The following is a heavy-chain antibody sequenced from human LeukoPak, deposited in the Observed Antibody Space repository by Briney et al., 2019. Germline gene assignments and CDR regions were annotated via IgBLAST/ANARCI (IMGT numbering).Heavy chain of an antibody. Sequence: SVNLSFKSSGCHFSVYAISWVRQAPGQGLEWMGVIIPIFGTPNYAQKVQGRVTITADESTRTAYMELSSLRSDDTALYYCARSAGPVVVAAPAAPPPYHYYYMDVWGKGTTVTVSS. CDR3: ARSAGPVVVAAPAAPPPYHYYYMDV. CDR2: IIPIFGTP. J-gene: IGHJ6*03. CDR1: GCHFSVYA. D-gene: IGHD2-15*01. V-gene: IGHV1-69*13.